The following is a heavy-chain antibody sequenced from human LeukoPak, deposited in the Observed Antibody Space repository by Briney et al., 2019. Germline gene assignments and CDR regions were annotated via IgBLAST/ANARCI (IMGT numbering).Heavy chain of an antibody. CDR2: ISSDGSST. V-gene: IGHV3-74*03. CDR1: GFTFRNHW. Sequence: GGSLRLSCAASGFTFRNHWMHWVRHTPGKGLVWVSRISSDGSSTTYADSVKGRFTISRDNAKNTLYLQMNNLRAEDTAMYYCARDQRVTGRPDIDYWGQGTLVIVSS. J-gene: IGHJ4*02. CDR3: ARDQRVTGRPDIDY. D-gene: IGHD4-11*01.